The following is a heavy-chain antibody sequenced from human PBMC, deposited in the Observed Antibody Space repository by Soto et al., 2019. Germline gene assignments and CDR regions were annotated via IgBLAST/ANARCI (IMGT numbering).Heavy chain of an antibody. CDR2: INPTGGST. Sequence: ASVKVSCKAAGYTFTNQYIHWVRQAPGQGLEWMGIINPTGGSTTYAQKFQGRISMTGDTSTSTVYMDLSSLRSEDTAVYYCAREGSYYFDNRLDYWGQGTLVTVSS. CDR3: AREGSYYFDNRLDY. V-gene: IGHV1-46*01. CDR1: GYTFTNQY. J-gene: IGHJ4*02. D-gene: IGHD3-22*01.